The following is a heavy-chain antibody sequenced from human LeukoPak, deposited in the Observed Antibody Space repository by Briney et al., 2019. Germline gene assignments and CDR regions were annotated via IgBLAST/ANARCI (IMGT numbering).Heavy chain of an antibody. CDR2: INPSGGST. V-gene: IGHV1-46*01. CDR1: GYTFTSYY. D-gene: IGHD2/OR15-2a*01. Sequence: EASVKVSCKASGYTFTSYYMHWVRQAPGQGLEWMGIINPSGGSTSYAQKFQGRVTMTRDTSISTAYMELSRLRSDDTAVYYCXXXXLLIGGWKNYFDYWGQGTLVTVSS. J-gene: IGHJ4*02. CDR3: XXXXLLIGGWKNYFDY.